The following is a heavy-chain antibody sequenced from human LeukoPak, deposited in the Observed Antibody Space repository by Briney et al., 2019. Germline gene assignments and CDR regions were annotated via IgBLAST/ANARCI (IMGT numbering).Heavy chain of an antibody. CDR3: ARDPIWASSWYRGGFDY. D-gene: IGHD6-13*01. CDR2: IGAYNGNT. J-gene: IGHJ4*02. CDR1: GYTFTGYY. V-gene: IGHV1-18*04. Sequence: GASVKVSCKASGYTFTGYYMHWVRQAPGQGLEWMGWIGAYNGNTNYAQNLQGRVTMTTDTSTSTAYMELRSLRFDDTAVYYCARDPIWASSWYRGGFDYWGQGTLVTVSS.